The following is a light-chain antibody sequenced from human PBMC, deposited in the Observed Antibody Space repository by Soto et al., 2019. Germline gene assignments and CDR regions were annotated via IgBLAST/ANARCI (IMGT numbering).Light chain of an antibody. CDR3: QQYGTSEII. Sequence: VLTQSPDTLSLSPGNSATLSCRDSQSLTNSYIAWYQVKPGQAPRLPIYDKSSRATGIPDRFSGSGSGTDLNLTITRLEPEDFAVFYCQQYGTSEIIFGQGTRLEI. CDR1: QSLTNSY. J-gene: IGKJ5*01. V-gene: IGKV3-20*01. CDR2: DKS.